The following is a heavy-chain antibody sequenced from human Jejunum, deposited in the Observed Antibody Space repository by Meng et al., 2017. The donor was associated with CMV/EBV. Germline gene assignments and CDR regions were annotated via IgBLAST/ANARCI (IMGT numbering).Heavy chain of an antibody. CDR1: ISSYY. J-gene: IGHJ4*02. D-gene: IGHD6-13*01. Sequence: ISSYYWTWIRQPPGRGLEWIGYVYYSGSTNYNPSLKSRVTISVDTSKNQFSLKLSSVTAADTAVYYCARVPAELGSSSSWYYSDYWGQGTLVTVSS. CDR2: VYYSGST. V-gene: IGHV4-59*01. CDR3: ARVPAELGSSSSWYYSDY.